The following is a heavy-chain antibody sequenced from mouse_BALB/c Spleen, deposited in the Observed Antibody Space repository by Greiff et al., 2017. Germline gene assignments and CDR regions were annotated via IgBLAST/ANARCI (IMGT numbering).Heavy chain of an antibody. CDR1: GFTFSSYT. CDR3: ARYPAEGSYAMDY. CDR2: ISSGGGNT. Sequence: EVKVVESGGGLVKPGGSLKLSCAASGFTFSSYTMSWVRQTPEKRLEWVATISSGGGNTYYPDSVKGRSTISRDNAKNNLYLQMSSLRSEDTALYYCARYPAEGSYAMDYWGQGTSVTVSS. V-gene: IGHV5-9*03. J-gene: IGHJ4*01.